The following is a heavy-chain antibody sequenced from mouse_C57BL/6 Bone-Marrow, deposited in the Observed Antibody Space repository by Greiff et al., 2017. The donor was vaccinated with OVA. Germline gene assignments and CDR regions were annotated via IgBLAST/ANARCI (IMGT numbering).Heavy chain of an antibody. V-gene: IGHV5-6*01. CDR1: GFTFSSYG. J-gene: IGHJ3*01. Sequence: EVQVVESGGDLVKPGGSLKLSCAASGFTFSSYGMSWVRQTPDKRLEWVATISSGGSYTYYPDSVKGRFTISRDNAKNTLYLQMSNLKSEDTAMYYCARRPPWFAYWGQGTLVTVSA. CDR2: ISSGGSYT. CDR3: ARRPPWFAY.